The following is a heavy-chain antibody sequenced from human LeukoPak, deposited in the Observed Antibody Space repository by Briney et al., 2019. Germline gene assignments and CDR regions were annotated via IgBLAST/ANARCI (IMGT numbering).Heavy chain of an antibody. CDR1: GGSISSYY. Sequence: SSETLSLTCTVSGGSISSYYWSWIRQPPGKGLEWIGYIYYSGSTNYNPSLKSRVTISVDTSKNQFSLKLGSVTAADTAVYYCARVVRRGNWFDPWGQGTLVTVSS. V-gene: IGHV4-59*01. CDR2: IYYSGST. J-gene: IGHJ5*02. CDR3: ARVVRRGNWFDP. D-gene: IGHD6-6*01.